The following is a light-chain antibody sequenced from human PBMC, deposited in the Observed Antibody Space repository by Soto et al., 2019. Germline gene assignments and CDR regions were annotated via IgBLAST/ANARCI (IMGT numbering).Light chain of an antibody. CDR3: LQNNAYPRT. Sequence: DIQMTQSPSSLSASVGDRVTITCRASQDIRDELAWYQQKPGKAPKRLIYVSSSLQSGVPSRFSGSGYGTEFTLTISSLQTEDFAAYYCLQNNAYPRTFGQGTHVEMK. V-gene: IGKV1-17*01. CDR2: VSS. CDR1: QDIRDE. J-gene: IGKJ1*01.